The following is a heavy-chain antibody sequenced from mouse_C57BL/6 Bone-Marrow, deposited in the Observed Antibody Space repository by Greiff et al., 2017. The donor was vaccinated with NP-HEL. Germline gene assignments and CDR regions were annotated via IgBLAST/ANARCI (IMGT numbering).Heavy chain of an antibody. V-gene: IGHV1-55*01. CDR1: GYTFTSYW. Sequence: VQLQQPGAELVKPGASVKMSCKASGYTFTSYWITWVKQRPGQGLEWIGDIYPGSGSTNYNEKFKSKATLTVDTSSSTAYMQLSSLTSEDSAVYYCARSEYSNLGFAYWGQGTLVTVSA. J-gene: IGHJ3*01. D-gene: IGHD2-5*01. CDR3: ARSEYSNLGFAY. CDR2: IYPGSGST.